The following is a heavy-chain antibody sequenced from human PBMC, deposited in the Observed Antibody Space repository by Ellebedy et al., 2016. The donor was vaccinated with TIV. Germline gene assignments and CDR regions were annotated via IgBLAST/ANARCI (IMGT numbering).Heavy chain of an antibody. CDR1: GFTFSSYG. J-gene: IGHJ6*02. CDR2: ISYDGSNK. Sequence: GESLKISCAASGFTFSSYGMHWVRQAPGKGLEWVAVISYDGSNKYYADSVKGRFTISRDNSKNTLYLQMNSLRAEDTAVYYCAKGVGDGYSARVMDVWGQGTTVTVSS. V-gene: IGHV3-30*12. D-gene: IGHD2-21*02. CDR3: AKGVGDGYSARVMDV.